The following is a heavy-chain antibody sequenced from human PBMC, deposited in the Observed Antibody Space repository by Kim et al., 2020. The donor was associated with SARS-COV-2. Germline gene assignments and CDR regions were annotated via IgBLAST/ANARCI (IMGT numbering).Heavy chain of an antibody. J-gene: IGHJ6*02. CDR3: ARDGVDGDYVYYYGMDV. CDR1: GGSISSSNW. D-gene: IGHD4-17*01. CDR2: IYHSGST. V-gene: IGHV4-4*02. Sequence: SETLSLTCAVSGGSISSSNWWSWVRQPPGKGLEWIGEIYHSGSTNYNPSLKSRVTISVDKSKNQFSLKLSSVTAADTAVYYCARDGVDGDYVYYYGMDVWGQGTTDTVSS.